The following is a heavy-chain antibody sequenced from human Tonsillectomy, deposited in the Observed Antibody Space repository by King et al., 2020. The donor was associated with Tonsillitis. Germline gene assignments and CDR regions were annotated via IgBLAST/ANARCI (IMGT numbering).Heavy chain of an antibody. V-gene: IGHV3-21*01. J-gene: IGHJ6*02. CDR3: TKSHDCGDKGDYGMDV. CDR2: LNSGSTSI. Sequence: VQLVESWGGLVKPGGSLRLSCAASGFSFGGYTMNWVRQAPGKGLEWVSNLNSGSTSISYADSVRGRFTISRDNSKNSVFLHMNNLRGEDTGIYYCTKSHDCGDKGDYGMDVWGQRTTVIAS. D-gene: IGHD4-17*01. CDR1: GFSFGGYT.